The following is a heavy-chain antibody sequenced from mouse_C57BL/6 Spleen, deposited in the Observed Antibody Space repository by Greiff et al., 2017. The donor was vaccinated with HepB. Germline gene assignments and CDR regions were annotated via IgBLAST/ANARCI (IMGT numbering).Heavy chain of an antibody. D-gene: IGHD3-2*02. Sequence: QVQLKQSGAELVKPGASVKLSCKASGYTFTSYWMHWVKQRPGQGLEWIGMIHPNSGSTNYNEKFKSKATLTVDKSSSTAYMQLSSLTSEDSAVYYCARWVAAQATGYFDYWGQGTTLTVSS. CDR3: ARWVAAQATGYFDY. CDR2: IHPNSGST. V-gene: IGHV1-64*01. CDR1: GYTFTSYW. J-gene: IGHJ2*01.